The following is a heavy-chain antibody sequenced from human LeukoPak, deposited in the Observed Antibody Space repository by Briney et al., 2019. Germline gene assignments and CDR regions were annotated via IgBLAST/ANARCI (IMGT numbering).Heavy chain of an antibody. V-gene: IGHV1-2*02. CDR1: GYTFTGYYY. D-gene: IGHD1-7*01. CDR3: ARGVISGTPDYYYYYMDV. CDR2: INPNSAGA. J-gene: IGHJ6*03. Sequence: ASVKVSCKASGYTFTGYYYTHWVRQAPGQGLEWMGWINPNSAGANYAQKFQGGVTMTRDTSISTAYMELSRLTSDDTAVYYCARGVISGTPDYYYYYMDVWGKGTTVTVS.